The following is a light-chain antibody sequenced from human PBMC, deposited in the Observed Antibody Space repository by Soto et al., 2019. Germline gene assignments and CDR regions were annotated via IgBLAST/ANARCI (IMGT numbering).Light chain of an antibody. J-gene: IGLJ3*02. CDR1: SGSIASNY. V-gene: IGLV6-57*01. Sequence: NFLLTQPHSVSESPGKTVIISCTRSSGSIASNYVQWYQQRPGSSPTTVIYEDNQRPSGVPDRFSGSIDSSSNSASLTISVLETEDEADYFCQSYDATNQVLGGGTKVTVL. CDR3: QSYDATNQV. CDR2: EDN.